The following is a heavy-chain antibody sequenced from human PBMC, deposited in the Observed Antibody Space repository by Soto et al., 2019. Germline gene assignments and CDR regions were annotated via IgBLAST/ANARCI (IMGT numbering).Heavy chain of an antibody. D-gene: IGHD6-13*01. V-gene: IGHV4-4*02. CDR2: IYHSGST. J-gene: IGHJ5*02. CDR3: ARSFPGIAAAGDPGNWFDP. Sequence: SETLSLTCAVSSGSISSSNWWSWVRQPPGKGLEWIGEIYHSGSTNYNPSLKSRVTISVDKSKNQFSLKLSSVTAADTAVYYCARSFPGIAAAGDPGNWFDPWGQGTLVTVSS. CDR1: SGSISSSNW.